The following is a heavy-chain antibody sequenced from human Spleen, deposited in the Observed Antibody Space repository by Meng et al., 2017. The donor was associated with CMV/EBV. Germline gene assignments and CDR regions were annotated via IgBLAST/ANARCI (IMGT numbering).Heavy chain of an antibody. J-gene: IGHJ4*02. CDR2: IYYSGST. Sequence: SETLSLTCAVSGGSISSSNWWSWVRQPPGKGLEWIGYIYYSGSTNYNPSLKSRVTISVDTSKNQFSLKLSSVTAADTAVYYCASRLGYWGQGTLVTVSS. CDR3: ASRLGY. CDR1: GGSISSSNW. V-gene: IGHV4-4*02.